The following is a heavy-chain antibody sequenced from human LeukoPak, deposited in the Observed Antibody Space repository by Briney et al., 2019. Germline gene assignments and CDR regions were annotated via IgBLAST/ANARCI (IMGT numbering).Heavy chain of an antibody. CDR1: GFTFTSYA. Sequence: PGGSLRLSCAASGFTFTSYALNWVRQAPGKGLEWVSSITGNSIYIYYADSVKGRFTISRDNAKNSLYLQMNSLRAEDTALYYCAKSQFGGNYYDSSGYYYFSQSYFQHWGQGTLVTVSS. D-gene: IGHD3-22*01. CDR3: AKSQFGGNYYDSSGYYYFSQSYFQH. CDR2: ITGNSIYI. V-gene: IGHV3-21*04. J-gene: IGHJ1*01.